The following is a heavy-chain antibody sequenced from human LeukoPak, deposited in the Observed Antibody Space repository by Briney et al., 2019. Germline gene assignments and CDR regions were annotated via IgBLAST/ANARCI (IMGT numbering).Heavy chain of an antibody. V-gene: IGHV3-73*01. CDR2: IRSKANSYAT. CDR1: GFTFSGSA. D-gene: IGHD6-13*01. Sequence: PGGSLRLSCAASGFTFSGSAMHWVRQASGKGLEWVGRIRSKANSYATAYAASVKGRFTISRDDSKNTAYLQMNSLKTEDTAVYYCTRLLVDADGYSSSWYVFDYWGQGTLVTVSS. J-gene: IGHJ4*02. CDR3: TRLLVDADGYSSSWYVFDY.